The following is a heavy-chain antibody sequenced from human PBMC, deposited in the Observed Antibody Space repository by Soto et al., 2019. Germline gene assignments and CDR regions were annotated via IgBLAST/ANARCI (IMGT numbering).Heavy chain of an antibody. CDR1: GVSISSGGYY. D-gene: IGHD1-26*01. CDR2: IYYSGST. CDR3: ARKDGRELLD. J-gene: IGHJ4*02. Sequence: ASETLSLTCTVSGVSISSGGYYWSWIRQHPGKGLEWIGYIYYSGSTYYNPSLKSRVTISVDTSKNQFSLKLSSVTAADTAVYYCARKDGRELLDWGQGTLVTVSS. V-gene: IGHV4-31*03.